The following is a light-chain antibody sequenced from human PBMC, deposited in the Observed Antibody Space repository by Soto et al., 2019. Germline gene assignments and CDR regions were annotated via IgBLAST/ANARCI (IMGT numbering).Light chain of an antibody. CDR1: QSSSSW. J-gene: IGKJ2*01. CDR3: QQYNSYPPYT. V-gene: IGKV1-5*03. CDR2: KAS. Sequence: DIQMTQSPSTLSASVGDRVTITCRASQSSSSWLAWYQQKPGKAPKLLIYKASTLASGTPSRFSGSGSGTEFTLTISSLQPDDFATYYCQQYNSYPPYTFGQGTKLEIK.